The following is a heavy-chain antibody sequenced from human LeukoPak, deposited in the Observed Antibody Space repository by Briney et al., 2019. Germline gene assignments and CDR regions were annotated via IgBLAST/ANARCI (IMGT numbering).Heavy chain of an antibody. CDR3: ARDQKTTFEWGTTRYYGMDV. D-gene: IGHD1-7*01. V-gene: IGHV3-48*01. CDR1: GFTFSSYS. J-gene: IGHJ6*02. Sequence: GGSLRLSCAASGFTFSSYSMNWVRQAPGKGLEWVSYISSSSSTIYYADSVKGRFTISRDNAKNSLYLQMNSLRAEDTAVYYCARDQKTTFEWGTTRYYGMDVWGQGTTVTVSS. CDR2: ISSSSSTI.